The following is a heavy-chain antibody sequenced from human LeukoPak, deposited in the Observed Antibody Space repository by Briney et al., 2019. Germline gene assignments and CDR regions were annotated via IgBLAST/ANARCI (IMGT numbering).Heavy chain of an antibody. Sequence: SETLSLTCTVSGGSISSYYWSLIRQPPGKGLEWIGYIYYSGSTNYNPSLKSRVTISVDTSKNQFSLKLSSVTAADTAVYYCARDYSNYVYNWFDPWGQGTLVTVSS. CDR1: GGSISSYY. CDR2: IYYSGST. CDR3: ARDYSNYVYNWFDP. D-gene: IGHD4-11*01. V-gene: IGHV4-59*01. J-gene: IGHJ5*02.